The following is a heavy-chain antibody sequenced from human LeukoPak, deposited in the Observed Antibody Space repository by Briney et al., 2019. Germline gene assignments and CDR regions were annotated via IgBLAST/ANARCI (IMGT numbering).Heavy chain of an antibody. V-gene: IGHV4-34*01. CDR2: INHSGST. CDR3: ARVLGYCSGGSCYTVWSSGWTRGPFDY. CDR1: GGSFSGYY. J-gene: IGHJ4*02. D-gene: IGHD2-15*01. Sequence: SETLSLTCAVYGGSFSGYYWSWIRQPPGKGLEWIGEINHSGSTNYNPSLKSRVTISVDTSKNQFSLKLSSVTAADTAVYYCARVLGYCSGGSCYTVWSSGWTRGPFDYWGQGTLVTVSS.